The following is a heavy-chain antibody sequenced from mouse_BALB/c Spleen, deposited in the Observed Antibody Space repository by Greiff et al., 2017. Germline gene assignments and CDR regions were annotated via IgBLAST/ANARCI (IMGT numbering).Heavy chain of an antibody. Sequence: QVQLQQSGAELARPGASVKMSCKASGYTFTSYTMHWVKQRPGQGLEWIGYINPSSGYTNYNQKFKDKATLTADKSSSTAYMQLSSLTSEDSAVYYCAREGTARAWFAYWGQGTLVTVSA. J-gene: IGHJ3*01. CDR2: INPSSGYT. CDR3: AREGTARAWFAY. D-gene: IGHD1-2*01. V-gene: IGHV1-4*01. CDR1: GYTFTSYT.